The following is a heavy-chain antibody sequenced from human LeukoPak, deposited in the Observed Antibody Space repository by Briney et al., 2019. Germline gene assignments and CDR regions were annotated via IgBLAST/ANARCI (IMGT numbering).Heavy chain of an antibody. CDR2: ISWNSGSI. V-gene: IGHV3-9*01. J-gene: IGHJ4*02. CDR1: GFTFDDYA. Sequence: GGSLRLSCAASGFTFDDYAMHWVRQAPGKGLEWVSGISWNSGSIGYADSVKGRFTISRDNAKNSLYLQMNSLRAEDTAVYYCARGESSGYYYVFDYWGQGTLVTVSS. CDR3: ARGESSGYYYVFDY. D-gene: IGHD3-22*01.